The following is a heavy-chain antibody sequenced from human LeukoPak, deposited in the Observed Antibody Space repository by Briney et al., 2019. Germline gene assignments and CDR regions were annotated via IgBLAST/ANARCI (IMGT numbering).Heavy chain of an antibody. D-gene: IGHD6-19*01. CDR3: ARDLLSGYSSGWFVY. Sequence: KSSETLSLTCAVYGGSFSGYYWSWIRQPPGKGLECIGEINHSGSTNYNPSLKSRVTISVDTSKNQFSLKLSSVTAADTAVYYCARDLLSGYSSGWFVYWGQGTLVTVSS. CDR2: INHSGST. V-gene: IGHV4-34*01. J-gene: IGHJ5*01. CDR1: GGSFSGYY.